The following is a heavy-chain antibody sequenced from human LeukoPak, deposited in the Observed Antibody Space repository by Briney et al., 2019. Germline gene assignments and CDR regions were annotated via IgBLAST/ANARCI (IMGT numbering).Heavy chain of an antibody. CDR2: ISGSGDST. V-gene: IGHV3-23*01. J-gene: IGHJ4*02. CDR3: AKEKDSSGYFDY. Sequence: GGSLRLSCAASGFTFSSYAMTWVRQAPGKGLQWVSGISGSGDSTYFADSVKGRFTISRDNSKNTLYLRMNSLRAEDTAVYYCAKEKDSSGYFDYWGQGTLVTVSS. CDR1: GFTFSSYA. D-gene: IGHD2-15*01.